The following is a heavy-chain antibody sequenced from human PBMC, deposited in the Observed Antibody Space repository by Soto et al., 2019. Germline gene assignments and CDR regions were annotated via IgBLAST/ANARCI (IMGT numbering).Heavy chain of an antibody. D-gene: IGHD5-18*01. CDR2: ISYDGSNK. CDR1: GFTFSSYA. Sequence: XESLRLSCAASGFTFSSYAMHWVRQAPGKGLEWVAVISYDGSNKYYADSVKGRFTISRDNSKNTLYLQMNSLRAEDTAVYYCAREGGYSYGYGYYYGMDVWGQGTTVTVSS. CDR3: AREGGYSYGYGYYYGMDV. J-gene: IGHJ6*02. V-gene: IGHV3-30-3*01.